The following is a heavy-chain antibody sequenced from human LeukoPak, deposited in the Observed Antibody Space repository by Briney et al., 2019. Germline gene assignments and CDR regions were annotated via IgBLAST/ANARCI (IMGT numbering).Heavy chain of an antibody. V-gene: IGHV3-15*01. J-gene: IGHJ4*02. D-gene: IGHD3-22*01. CDR3: TTGSNRYDGSDFDH. CDR1: GFTFNNAW. CDR2: IYRKTDGGTT. Sequence: PGGSLRLSCVASGFTFNNAWTNWVRQAPGKGLEWVGRIYRKTDGGTTEHAAPVKGRFTISRDDSKSTLYLQMNSLKTEDTAVYYCTTGSNRYDGSDFDHWGQGTLVTVSS.